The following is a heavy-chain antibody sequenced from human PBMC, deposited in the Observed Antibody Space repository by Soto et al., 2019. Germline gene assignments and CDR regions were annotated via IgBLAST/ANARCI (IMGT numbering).Heavy chain of an antibody. D-gene: IGHD3-9*01. CDR2: INEDSSYI. Sequence: EVQLVESGGGLVKPGGSLRLSCAASGFTFSSYSMNWDRQAPGKGLEWVSSINEDSSYIYYAHSLRGRFTISRDNAKDSLYLQMNYLRAEDTAVYYCVRDFGRYFRSGYMDVWGDGATVTVSS. CDR1: GFTFSSYS. V-gene: IGHV3-21*02. CDR3: VRDFGRYFRSGYMDV. J-gene: IGHJ6*03.